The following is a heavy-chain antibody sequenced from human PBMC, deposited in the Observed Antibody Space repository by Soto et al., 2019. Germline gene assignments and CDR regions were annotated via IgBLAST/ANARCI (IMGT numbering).Heavy chain of an antibody. CDR1: GYTFTGYY. CDR2: INPNSGGT. CDR3: ARDLGIAAAGNWFDP. J-gene: IGHJ5*02. Sequence: ASVKVSCKASGYTFTGYYMHWVRQAPGQGLEWMGWINPNSGGTNYAQKFQGWVTMTRDTSISTAYMELSRLRSDDTAVYYCARDLGIAAAGNWFDPWGQGTLVTVSS. V-gene: IGHV1-2*04. D-gene: IGHD6-13*01.